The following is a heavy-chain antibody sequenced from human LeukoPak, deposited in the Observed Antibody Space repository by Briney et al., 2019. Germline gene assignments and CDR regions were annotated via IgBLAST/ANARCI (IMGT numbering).Heavy chain of an antibody. D-gene: IGHD6-13*01. CDR2: INWNGGST. CDR1: GFTFDDYG. CDR3: ARGYSSSLYYYMDV. V-gene: IGHV3-20*04. Sequence: GGPLRLSCAASGFTFDDYGMSWVRQAPGKGLEWVSGINWNGGSTGYADSVKGRFTISRDNAKNSLYLQMNSLRAEDTALYYCARGYSSSLYYYMDVWGKGTTVTVSS. J-gene: IGHJ6*03.